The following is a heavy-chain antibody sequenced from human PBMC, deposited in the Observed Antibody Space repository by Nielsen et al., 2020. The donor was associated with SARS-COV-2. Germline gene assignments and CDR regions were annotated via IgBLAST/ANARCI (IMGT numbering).Heavy chain of an antibody. CDR3: AKDRDGGFDY. V-gene: IGHV3-30*18. Sequence: GESLKISCAASGFTFSSYGMHWVRQAPGKGVEWVAVISYDGSNKYYADSVKGRFTISRDNSKNTLYLQMNSLRAEDTAVYYCAKDRDGGFDYWGQGTLVTVSS. D-gene: IGHD3-10*01. CDR1: GFTFSSYG. CDR2: ISYDGSNK. J-gene: IGHJ4*02.